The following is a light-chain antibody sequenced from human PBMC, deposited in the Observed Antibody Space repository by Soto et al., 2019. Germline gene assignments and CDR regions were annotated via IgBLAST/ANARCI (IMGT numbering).Light chain of an antibody. V-gene: IGKV3-15*01. J-gene: IGKJ3*01. Sequence: EIVMTQSPATLSVSPGERATLSCRASQSVSSNLAWYQQKPGQAPRLLIYGASTRATDIPARFSGSGSGTEFTLTISSLQSEDFAVYYCQQCNNWPLFTFGPGTKVDIK. CDR2: GAS. CDR1: QSVSSN. CDR3: QQCNNWPLFT.